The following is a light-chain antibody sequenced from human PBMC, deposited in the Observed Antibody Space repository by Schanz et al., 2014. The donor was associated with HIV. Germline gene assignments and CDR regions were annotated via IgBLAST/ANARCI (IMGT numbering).Light chain of an antibody. J-gene: IGLJ3*02. CDR3: CSSAGSSTFEV. CDR2: DVS. V-gene: IGLV2-14*03. CDR1: SSDVGGYNY. Sequence: QSVLTQPASVSGSPGQSITISCTGTSSDVGGYNYVSWYQQHPGKAPKLMIYDVSNRPSGVSNRFSGSKSGNTASLTISGLQAEDEADYYCCSSAGSSTFEVFGGGTKVTVL.